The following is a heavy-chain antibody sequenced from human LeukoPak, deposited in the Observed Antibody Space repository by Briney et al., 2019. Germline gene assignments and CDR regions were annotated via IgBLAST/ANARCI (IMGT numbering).Heavy chain of an antibody. CDR3: ARDANDFWSGYSDY. Sequence: SQTLSLTCTVSGGSISSGSYYWSWIRQPAGKGLEWIGRIYTSGSTNYNPSLKSRVTISVDTSKNQFSLKLSSVTAADTAVYYCARDANDFWSGYSDYWGQGTLVTISS. D-gene: IGHD3-3*01. CDR2: IYTSGST. J-gene: IGHJ4*02. CDR1: GGSISSGSYY. V-gene: IGHV4-61*02.